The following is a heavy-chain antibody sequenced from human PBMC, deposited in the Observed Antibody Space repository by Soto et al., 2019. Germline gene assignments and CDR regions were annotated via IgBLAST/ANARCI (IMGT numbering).Heavy chain of an antibody. CDR1: GFTFSSYG. D-gene: IGHD3-22*01. V-gene: IGHV3-33*01. CDR3: ARDYDSSGYPRYYFDY. J-gene: IGHJ4*02. Sequence: PGGSLRLSCAASGFTFSSYGMHWVRQAPGKGLEWVAVIWYDGSNKYYADSVKGRFTISSDNSKNTLYLQMNSLRAEDTAVYYCARDYDSSGYPRYYFDYWGQGTLVTVSS. CDR2: IWYDGSNK.